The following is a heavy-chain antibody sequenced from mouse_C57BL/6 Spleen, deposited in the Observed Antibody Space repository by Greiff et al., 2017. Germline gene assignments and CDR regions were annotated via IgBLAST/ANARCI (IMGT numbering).Heavy chain of an antibody. CDR2: INPSSGYT. V-gene: IGHV1-4*01. Sequence: VHLVESGAELARPGASVKMSCKASGYTFTSSTMHWVKQRPGQGLEWIGYINPSSGYTKYNQKFKDKATLTADKSSSTAYMQLSSLTSEDSAVYYCAPVLDFDYWGQGTTLTVSS. J-gene: IGHJ2*01. CDR1: GYTFTSST. CDR3: APVLDFDY.